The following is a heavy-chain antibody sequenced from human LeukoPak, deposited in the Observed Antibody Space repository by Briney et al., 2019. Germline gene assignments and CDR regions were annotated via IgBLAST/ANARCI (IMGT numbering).Heavy chain of an antibody. V-gene: IGHV4-59*08. Sequence: SETLSLTCTVSGGSISSYYWSWIRQPAGKGLEWIGYIYYSGSTNYNPSLKSRVTISVDTSKNQFSLKLSSVTAADTAVYYCARRASYCGGDCSDYYYYYMDVWGKGTTVTVSS. CDR2: IYYSGST. D-gene: IGHD2-21*02. CDR3: ARRASYCGGDCSDYYYYYMDV. CDR1: GGSISSYY. J-gene: IGHJ6*03.